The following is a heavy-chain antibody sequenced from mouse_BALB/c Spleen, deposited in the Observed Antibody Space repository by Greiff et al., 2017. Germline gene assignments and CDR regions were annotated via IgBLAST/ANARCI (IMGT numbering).Heavy chain of an antibody. Sequence: EVKVEESGGGLVQPGGSLKLSCAASGFDFSRYWMSWVRQAPGKGLEWIGEINPDSSTINYTPSLKDKFIISRDNAKNTLYLQMSKVRSEDTALYYCARPYYDYDVFAYWGQGTLVTVSA. V-gene: IGHV4-1*02. D-gene: IGHD2-4*01. CDR2: INPDSSTI. CDR1: GFDFSRYW. CDR3: ARPYYDYDVFAY. J-gene: IGHJ3*01.